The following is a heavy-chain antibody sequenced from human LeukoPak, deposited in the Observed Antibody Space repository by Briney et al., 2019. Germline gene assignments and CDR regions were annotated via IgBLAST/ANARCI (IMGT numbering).Heavy chain of an antibody. CDR1: GFTFSSYA. D-gene: IGHD3-22*01. CDR2: ISYDGSNK. CDR3: ARWGGSGYYYFFDY. Sequence: RRSLRLSCAASGFTFSSYAMHWVRQAPGKGLEWVAVISYDGSNKYYADSVKGRFTISRDNSKNTLYRQMNSLRAEDTAVYYCARWGGSGYYYFFDYWGQGTLVTVSS. V-gene: IGHV3-30*04. J-gene: IGHJ4*02.